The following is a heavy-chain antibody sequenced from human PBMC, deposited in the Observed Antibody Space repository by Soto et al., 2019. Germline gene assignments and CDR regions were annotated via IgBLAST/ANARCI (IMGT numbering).Heavy chain of an antibody. Sequence: SGPTLVNPTQTLTLTCTFSGFSLSTSGMCVSWIRQPPGKALEWLARIDWDDDKYYSPSLKTRLTISKDTAKNQVVLTMTNMDPVDTATYYCARIAVSTVRTGYFDYWGQGTLVTVSS. CDR2: IDWDDDK. V-gene: IGHV2-70*11. D-gene: IGHD2-8*02. J-gene: IGHJ4*02. CDR1: GFSLSTSGMC. CDR3: ARIAVSTVRTGYFDY.